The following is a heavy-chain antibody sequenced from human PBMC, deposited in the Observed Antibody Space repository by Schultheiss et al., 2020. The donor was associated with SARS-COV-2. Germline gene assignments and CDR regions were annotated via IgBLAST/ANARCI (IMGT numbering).Heavy chain of an antibody. CDR2: ISSSGSYI. V-gene: IGHV3-21*04. D-gene: IGHD6-13*01. Sequence: GGSLRLSCAVSGFYFRNCDLNWVRQAPGKGLEWVSSISSSGSYIYYADSLKGRFTVSRDNSKNSLYLQMNSLRAEDTAVYYCAMMQQLVHDYWGQGTLVTVSS. J-gene: IGHJ4*02. CDR1: GFYFRNCD. CDR3: AMMQQLVHDY.